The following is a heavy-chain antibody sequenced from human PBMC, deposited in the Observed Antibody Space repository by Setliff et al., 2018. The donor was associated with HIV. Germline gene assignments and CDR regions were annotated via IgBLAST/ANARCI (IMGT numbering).Heavy chain of an antibody. CDR3: ARELGASPHDVFDI. D-gene: IGHD3-16*01. Sequence: ASVKVSCKASGYTFTSYGISWVRQAPGQGLEWMGWINPNSDNTAYAQKFQGRLTMTRNTSTGTVYMELSSLRSEDTAVYYCARELGASPHDVFDIWGQGTMVTVSS. CDR1: GYTFTSYG. V-gene: IGHV1-8*02. CDR2: INPNSDNT. J-gene: IGHJ3*02.